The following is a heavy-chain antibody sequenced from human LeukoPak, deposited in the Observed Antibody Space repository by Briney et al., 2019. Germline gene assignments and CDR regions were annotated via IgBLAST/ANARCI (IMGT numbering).Heavy chain of an antibody. CDR3: ARDLSVSGPNDF. Sequence: PGGSLRLSCAASGFTYSTYAMSWVRQAPGEGLEWVSAINFAGSATYYADSVKGRFTLSRDNSKNTLYLQMNSLRADDTAVYYCARDLSVSGPNDFWGQGTPVTVSS. CDR2: INFAGSAT. J-gene: IGHJ4*02. D-gene: IGHD1-7*01. CDR1: GFTYSTYA. V-gene: IGHV3-23*01.